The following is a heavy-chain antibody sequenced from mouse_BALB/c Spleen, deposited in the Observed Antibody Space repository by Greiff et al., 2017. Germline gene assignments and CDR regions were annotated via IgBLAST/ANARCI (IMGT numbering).Heavy chain of an antibody. D-gene: IGHD2-1*01. V-gene: IGHV1-62-3*01. CDR2: IDPNSGYT. J-gene: IGHJ2*01. Sequence: VQLQQPGAELVKPGASVKLSCKASGYTFTSYWMHWVKQRPGRGLEWIGRIDPNSGYTNYNEKFKGKATLTADTSSSTAYMQLSSLTSEDSAVYFCARYRNGNYGDYWGQGTTLTVSS. CDR1: GYTFTSYW. CDR3: ARYRNGNYGDY.